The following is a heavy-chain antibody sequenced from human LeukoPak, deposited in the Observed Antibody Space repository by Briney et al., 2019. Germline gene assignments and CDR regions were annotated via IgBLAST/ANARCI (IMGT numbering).Heavy chain of an antibody. CDR3: AKRGTFY. Sequence: GGSLRLSCAASGFTFSTSAMSWVRQAPGKGLEWVSTISGSGGSTYYADSVKGRFTISRDNSKNTLFLQMNSLRAEDTAMYYCAKRGTFYWGQGTLVTVSS. V-gene: IGHV3-23*01. CDR1: GFTFSTSA. CDR2: ISGSGGST. D-gene: IGHD1-1*01. J-gene: IGHJ4*02.